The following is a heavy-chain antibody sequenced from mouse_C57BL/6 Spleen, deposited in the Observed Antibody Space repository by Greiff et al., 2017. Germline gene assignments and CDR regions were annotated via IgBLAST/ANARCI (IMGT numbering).Heavy chain of an antibody. CDR2: IDPRGGGT. Sequence: QVQLQQPGAELVKPGASVKLSCKVSGYTFTSHCMHWVKQRPGRGLEWIGSIDPRGGGTKYNEKFKSKATLTVDKPSSTAYMQLNSLTSEDSAVYCCARVKTEDVAFAYWGQGTMVTVSA. CDR1: GYTFTSHC. CDR3: ARVKTEDVAFAY. J-gene: IGHJ3*01. V-gene: IGHV1-72*01.